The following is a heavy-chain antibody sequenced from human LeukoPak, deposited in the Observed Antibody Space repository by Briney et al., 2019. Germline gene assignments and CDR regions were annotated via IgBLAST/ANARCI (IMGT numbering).Heavy chain of an antibody. D-gene: IGHD3-10*01. CDR2: INPNSGGT. CDR3: ARVVRGDYYYGSGSYSNWFDP. V-gene: IGHV1-2*02. CDR1: GYTFTGYY. Sequence: ASVKVSCKASGYTFTGYYMHWVRQAPGQGLEWMGWINPNSGGTNYARKFQGRVTMTRDTSISTAYMELTGLRSDDTAVYYCARVVRGDYYYGSGSYSNWFDPWGQGTLVTVSS. J-gene: IGHJ5*02.